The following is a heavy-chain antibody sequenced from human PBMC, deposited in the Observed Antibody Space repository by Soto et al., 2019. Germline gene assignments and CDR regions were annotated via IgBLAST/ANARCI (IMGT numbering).Heavy chain of an antibody. CDR1: GFTFSSYA. V-gene: IGHV3-30-3*01. Sequence: LRLSCAASGFTFSSYAMHWVRQAPGKGLEWVAVISYDGSNKYYADSVKGRFTISRDNSKNTLYLQMNSLRAEDTAVYYCARGAHYYDSSGLTFDYWGQGTLVTVSS. J-gene: IGHJ4*02. CDR2: ISYDGSNK. CDR3: ARGAHYYDSSGLTFDY. D-gene: IGHD3-22*01.